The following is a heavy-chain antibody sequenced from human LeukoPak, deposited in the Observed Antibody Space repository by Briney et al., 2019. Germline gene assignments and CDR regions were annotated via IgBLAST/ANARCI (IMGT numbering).Heavy chain of an antibody. CDR1: GFTVFNYW. J-gene: IGHJ6*03. D-gene: IGHD6-13*01. CDR3: ARGRQQLRNYYYYYMDV. CDR2: INLDGSQK. V-gene: IGHV3-7*01. Sequence: PGGSLRLSCAASGFTVFNYWMSWVRQAPGKGLEWVANINLDGSQKYYVDSLKGRFTISRDNAKNSLYLQMDSLRVEDTAVYYCARGRQQLRNYYYYYMDVWGKGTTVTVSS.